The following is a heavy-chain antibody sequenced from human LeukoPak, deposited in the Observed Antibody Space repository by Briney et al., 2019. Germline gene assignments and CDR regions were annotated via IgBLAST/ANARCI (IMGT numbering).Heavy chain of an antibody. CDR3: ARYGDYGGGNWFDP. D-gene: IGHD4-17*01. CDR2: INHSGST. CDR1: GGSFSGYY. J-gene: IGHJ5*02. V-gene: IGHV4-34*01. Sequence: SETLSLTCAVYGGSFSGYYWSWIRQPPGKGLEWIGEINHSGSTNYNPSLKSRVTISVDTSKNQFSLKLSSVTAADTAVYYCARYGDYGGGNWFDPWGQGTLVTVSS.